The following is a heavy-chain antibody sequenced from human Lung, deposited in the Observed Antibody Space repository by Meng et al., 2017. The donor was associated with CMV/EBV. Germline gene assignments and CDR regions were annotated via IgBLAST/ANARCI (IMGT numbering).Heavy chain of an antibody. D-gene: IGHD3-16*01. CDR1: GDSVSSNSAA. CDR3: VRDDGKGLDAFDI. J-gene: IGHJ3*02. Sequence: SQXXXLTXAISGDSVSSNSAAWNWIRQSPSRGLEWLGRTYYRSRWYNDYAPSVKSRITINPDTSKNQFSLQLHSVTPEDTAVYYCVRDDGKGLDAFDIWGQGTLVTVSS. V-gene: IGHV6-1*01. CDR2: TYYRSRWYN.